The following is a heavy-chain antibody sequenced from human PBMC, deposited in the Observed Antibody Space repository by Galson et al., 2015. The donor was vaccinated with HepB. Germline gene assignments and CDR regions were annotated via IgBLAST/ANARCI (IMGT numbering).Heavy chain of an antibody. J-gene: IGHJ4*02. Sequence: SLRLSCAASGLTLSRYAMHWVRQAPGKGLEWMALIWYDGTYKYYADSVKGRFTISRDNSKNTLYLKMNSLRAEDTAVYYCAREGGVDSGYDYWGQGTLVTVSS. V-gene: IGHV3-33*01. D-gene: IGHD5-12*01. CDR1: GLTLSRYA. CDR2: IWYDGTYK. CDR3: AREGGVDSGYDY.